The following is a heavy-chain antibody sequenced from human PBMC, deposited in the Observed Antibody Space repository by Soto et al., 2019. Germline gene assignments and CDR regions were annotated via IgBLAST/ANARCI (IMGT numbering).Heavy chain of an antibody. Sequence: PGGSLRLSCAASGFTFSNSIINWVRQAPGQGLEWVSSISGSSDFLYYADSVKGRFTISRDTATNSLYLQMNSLGAEDTAVYYCATSTWYAFDIWGQGTMVTVSS. J-gene: IGHJ3*02. CDR1: GFTFSNSI. D-gene: IGHD2-2*01. CDR3: ATSTWYAFDI. CDR2: ISGSSDFL. V-gene: IGHV3-21*01.